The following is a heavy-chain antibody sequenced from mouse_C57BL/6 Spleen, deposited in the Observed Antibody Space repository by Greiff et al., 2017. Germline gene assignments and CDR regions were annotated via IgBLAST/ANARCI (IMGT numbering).Heavy chain of an antibody. J-gene: IGHJ2*01. CDR3: ARSRILPGDY. CDR1: GYTFTDYY. V-gene: IGHV1-26*01. Sequence: VQLQQSGPELVKPGASVKISCKASGYTFTDYYMNWVKQSHGKSLEWIGDINPNNGGTSYNQKFKGKATLTVDKSSSTAYMELRSLTSEDSAVYYCARSRILPGDYWGQGTTLTVSS. CDR2: INPNNGGT.